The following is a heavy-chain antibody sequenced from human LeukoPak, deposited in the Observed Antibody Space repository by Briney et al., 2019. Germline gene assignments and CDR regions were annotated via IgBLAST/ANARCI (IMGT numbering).Heavy chain of an antibody. CDR3: ARVWGVTDFYDSRGAFDI. J-gene: IGHJ3*02. CDR1: GGSISGYY. D-gene: IGHD3-22*01. Sequence: SETLSLTCSVSGGSISGYYWSWIRQPPGKGLEWIGYIYYSGSTNYNPSLKSRVTVSLDTSKNQFSLKLSSVTAADTAVYYCARVWGVTDFYDSRGAFDIWGQGTMVTVSS. V-gene: IGHV4-59*01. CDR2: IYYSGST.